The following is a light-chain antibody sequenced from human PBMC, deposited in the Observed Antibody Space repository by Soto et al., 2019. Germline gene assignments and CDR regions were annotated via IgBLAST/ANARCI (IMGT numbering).Light chain of an antibody. CDR1: SSDVGGYDF. CDR3: NSYISMVLRV. CDR2: QVS. J-gene: IGLJ3*02. Sequence: QPVLTQPASVSGSPGQSITISCTGTSSDVGGYDFVSWYQHHPGKAPRLIIYQVSNRPSGVSNRFSGSKSGNTAPLTISGLQPGDEGDHYCNSYISMVLRVVGGGTRVTV. V-gene: IGLV2-14*01.